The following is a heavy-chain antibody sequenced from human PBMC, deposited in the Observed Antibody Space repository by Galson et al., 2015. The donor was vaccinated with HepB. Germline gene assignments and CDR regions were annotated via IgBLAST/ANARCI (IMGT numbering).Heavy chain of an antibody. J-gene: IGHJ4*02. V-gene: IGHV4-59*01. CDR1: GGSNSSYF. D-gene: IGHD5-18*01. Sequence: SETLSLTCTVSGGSNSSYFWSWIRQPPGKGLEWIAYITYSGSTNYNPSLKSRVTMSIDTSNNQFSLRLTSVTAADTAVYYCARVVDTAMDTFDYWGQGTLVTVSS. CDR3: ARVVDTAMDTFDY. CDR2: ITYSGST.